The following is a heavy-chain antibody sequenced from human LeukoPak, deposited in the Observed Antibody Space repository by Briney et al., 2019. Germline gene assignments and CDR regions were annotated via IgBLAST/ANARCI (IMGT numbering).Heavy chain of an antibody. CDR2: IGSSGATI. CDR1: GFTVSNNH. CDR3: ARKLAL. J-gene: IGHJ4*02. Sequence: GGSLRLSCAVSGFTVSNNHMSWVRQAPGRGLEWVAYIGSSGATIYYADSVKGRFTISRDNAKNSLFLQMNSLRDEDTAVYFCARKLALWGQGTLVTVSS. V-gene: IGHV3-48*02.